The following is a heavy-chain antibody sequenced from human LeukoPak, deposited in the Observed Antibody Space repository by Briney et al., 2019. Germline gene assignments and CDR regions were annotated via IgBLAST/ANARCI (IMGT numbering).Heavy chain of an antibody. CDR3: AMLYYYDSSGYGTPFDY. J-gene: IGHJ4*02. CDR1: GYTFTGYY. D-gene: IGHD3-22*01. Sequence: ASVKVSCKASGYTFTGYYMHWVRQAPGQGLEWMGWINPNSGGTNYAQKFQGRVTMTRDTSISTAYMELSRLRSDDTAVYYCAMLYYYDSSGYGTPFDYWGPGTLVTVSS. CDR2: INPNSGGT. V-gene: IGHV1-2*02.